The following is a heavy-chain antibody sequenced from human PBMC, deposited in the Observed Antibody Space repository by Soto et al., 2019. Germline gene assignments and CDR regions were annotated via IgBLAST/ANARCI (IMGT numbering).Heavy chain of an antibody. CDR3: AKPVAGTPRKYYFDY. Sequence: GGSLRLSCAASGFTFSSYGMHWVRQAPGKGLEWVAVISYDGSNKYYADSVKGRFTISRDNSKNTLYLQMNSLRAEDTAVYYCAKPVAGTPRKYYFDYWGQGTLVTVSS. V-gene: IGHV3-30*18. CDR1: GFTFSSYG. CDR2: ISYDGSNK. J-gene: IGHJ4*02. D-gene: IGHD6-19*01.